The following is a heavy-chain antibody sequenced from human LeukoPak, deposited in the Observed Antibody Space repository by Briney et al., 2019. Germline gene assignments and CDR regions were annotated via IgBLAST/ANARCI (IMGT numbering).Heavy chain of an antibody. CDR1: GFTFTSSA. CDR2: IVVGSGNT. CDR3: AASYYDSSGYLYFDY. J-gene: IGHJ4*02. V-gene: IGHV1-58*01. Sequence: ASVKVSCKASGFTFTSSAVQWVRQARGQRLEWIGWIVVGSGNTNYAQKFQERVTITRDMSTGTAYMELSSLRSEDTAVYYCAASYYDSSGYLYFDYWGQGTLVTVSS. D-gene: IGHD3-22*01.